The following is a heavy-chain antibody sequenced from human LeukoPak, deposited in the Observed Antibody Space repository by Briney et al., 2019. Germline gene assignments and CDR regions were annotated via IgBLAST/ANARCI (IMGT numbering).Heavy chain of an antibody. J-gene: IGHJ4*02. V-gene: IGHV4-39*07. CDR1: GGSISSSSYY. D-gene: IGHD3-16*01. CDR3: ARFESQATYCFDY. CDR2: IYYSGST. Sequence: KPSETLSLTCTVSGGSISSSSYYWGWIRQPPGKGLEWIGSIYYSGSTYYNPSLKSRVTISVDTSKNQFSLKLSSVTAADTAVYYCARFESQATYCFDYWGQGTLVTVSS.